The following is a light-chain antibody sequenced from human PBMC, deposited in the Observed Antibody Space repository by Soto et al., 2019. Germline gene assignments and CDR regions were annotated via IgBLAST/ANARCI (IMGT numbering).Light chain of an antibody. CDR3: QQYDTSPRT. CDR2: GTS. J-gene: IGKJ2*01. CDR1: QDVSSSY. V-gene: IGKV3-20*01. Sequence: EIVLTQSPSTLSLSPGERATLSCRASQDVSSSYLAWYQQKLGQAPRLLMYGTSNRATGIPDRFSGSGSGTDFTLTISRLEAEDFAVYYCQQYDTSPRTFGQGTKVEIK.